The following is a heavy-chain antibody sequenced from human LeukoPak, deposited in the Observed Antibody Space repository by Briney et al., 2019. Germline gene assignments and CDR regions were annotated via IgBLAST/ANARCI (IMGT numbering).Heavy chain of an antibody. CDR1: GYTFTGYY. Sequence: ASVKVSCKASGYTFTGYYLHWVRQAPGQGLEWMGWINPNSGGTNYAQKFQGRVTMTRDTSISTAYMELSRLRSDDTAVYYCARSYSSSSGAPLDYWGQGTLVTVSS. J-gene: IGHJ4*02. D-gene: IGHD6-6*01. V-gene: IGHV1-2*02. CDR3: ARSYSSSSGAPLDY. CDR2: INPNSGGT.